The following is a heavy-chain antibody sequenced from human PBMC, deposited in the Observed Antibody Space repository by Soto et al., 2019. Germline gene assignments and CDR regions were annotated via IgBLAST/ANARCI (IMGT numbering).Heavy chain of an antibody. D-gene: IGHD3-22*01. CDR3: AFRPWDYYDSSGYGWFDP. V-gene: IGHV1-69*13. Sequence: SVKVSCKASGGTFSSYAISWVRQAPGQGLEWMGGIIPIFGTANYAQKFQGRVTITADESTSTAYMELSSLRSEDTAVYYCAFRPWDYYDSSGYGWFDPWGQGTLVTVSS. CDR2: IIPIFGTA. CDR1: GGTFSSYA. J-gene: IGHJ5*02.